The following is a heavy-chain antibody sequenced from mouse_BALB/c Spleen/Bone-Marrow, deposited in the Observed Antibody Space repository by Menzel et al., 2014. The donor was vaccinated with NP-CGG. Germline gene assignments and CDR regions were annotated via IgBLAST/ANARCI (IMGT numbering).Heavy chain of an antibody. J-gene: IGHJ4*01. V-gene: IGHV2-9*02. D-gene: IGHD1-1*01. CDR1: GFSLTSYG. CDR2: IWAGGST. Sequence: VQLVESGPGLVAPSQSLSITCTVSGFSLTSYGVHWVRQPPGKGLEWLGVIWAGGSTNSNSALMSRLSISKDNSKSQVFLKMNSLQTDDTAMYYCARDYGSSYYAMDYWGQGTSVTVSS. CDR3: ARDYGSSYYAMDY.